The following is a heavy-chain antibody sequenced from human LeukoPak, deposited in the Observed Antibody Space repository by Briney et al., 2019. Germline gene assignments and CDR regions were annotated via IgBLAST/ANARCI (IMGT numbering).Heavy chain of an antibody. CDR3: ARAPTSSGWLDY. CDR2: ISYDGNNK. CDR1: GFTFSSYG. V-gene: IGHV3-30*03. J-gene: IGHJ4*02. D-gene: IGHD6-19*01. Sequence: PGGSLRLSCAASGFTFSSYGMHWVRQAPGKGLEWVAVISYDGNNKYYADSVKGRFTISRDNSKNTLYLQMSSLRVEDTAVYYCARAPTSSGWLDYWGQGTLVTVSS.